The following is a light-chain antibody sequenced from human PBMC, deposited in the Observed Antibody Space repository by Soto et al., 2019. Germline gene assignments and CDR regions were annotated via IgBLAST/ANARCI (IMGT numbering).Light chain of an antibody. J-gene: IGLJ1*01. Sequence: QSVLTQPPSASGTPGQRVTISCSGRSSNIGSNYVYWYQQLPGTAPKLLIYYNNQRPSGVPDRFSGSKSGTSASLAISGLRSEDEADYYCATWDDSLSGYVLGSGTKVTVL. CDR1: SSNIGSNY. CDR3: ATWDDSLSGYV. CDR2: YNN. V-gene: IGLV1-47*02.